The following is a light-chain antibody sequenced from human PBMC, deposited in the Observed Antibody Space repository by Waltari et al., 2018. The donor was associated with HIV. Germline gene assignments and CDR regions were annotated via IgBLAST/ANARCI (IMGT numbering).Light chain of an antibody. CDR3: HQYNSYPLT. Sequence: DIQMTQSPSSLSASVGDRVTITCRASQSISSYLNWYQQKPGKAPKLLIYAASSLQSGVPSRFSGSGSGTDFTLTISSLQPEDFATYSCHQYNSYPLTFGGGTRVEIK. V-gene: IGKV1-39*01. CDR2: AAS. CDR1: QSISSY. J-gene: IGKJ4*01.